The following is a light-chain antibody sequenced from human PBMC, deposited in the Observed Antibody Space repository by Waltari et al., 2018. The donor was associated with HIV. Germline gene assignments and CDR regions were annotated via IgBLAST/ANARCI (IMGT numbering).Light chain of an antibody. CDR1: QIVTSGY. CDR3: QQYGSIPYT. CDR2: GTS. V-gene: IGKV3-20*01. J-gene: IGKJ2*01. Sequence: VLTQSPATVPHSPAESVALLCRASQIVTSGYLAWYQQKPGQPPSLLIHGTSSRATGIPDRFSGSGSGTDFTLTISRLEAEDVAVYYCQQYGSIPYTFGQGTKLEIK.